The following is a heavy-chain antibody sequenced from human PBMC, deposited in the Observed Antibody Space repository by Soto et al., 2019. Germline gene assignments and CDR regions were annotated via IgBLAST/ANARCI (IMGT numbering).Heavy chain of an antibody. CDR2: LYYGRSA. D-gene: IGHD3-22*01. Sequence: QVQLQESGPGLLKPSETLSLTCAVSGDSISSYYCMCIRQPPGKGLESIGYLYYGRSANYNTSLRSRVTLSVDTSTNKCSLPLSSMAAADAAVYYCALCSMAVVPEYWGQGTLVTVSS. CDR1: GDSISSYY. J-gene: IGHJ4*02. CDR3: ALCSMAVVPEY. V-gene: IGHV4-59*01.